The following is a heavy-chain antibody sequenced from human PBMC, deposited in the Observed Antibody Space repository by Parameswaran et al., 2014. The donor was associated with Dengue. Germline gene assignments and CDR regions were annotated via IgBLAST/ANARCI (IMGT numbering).Heavy chain of an antibody. CDR3: ASHCSGGSCYSTGIVTG. Sequence: WIRQPPGKGLEWIGEINHSGSTNYNPSLKSRVTISVDTSKNQFSLKLSSVTAADTAVYYCASHCSGGSCYSTGIVTGWGQGTLVTVSS. J-gene: IGHJ4*02. V-gene: IGHV4-34*01. D-gene: IGHD2-15*01. CDR2: INHSGST.